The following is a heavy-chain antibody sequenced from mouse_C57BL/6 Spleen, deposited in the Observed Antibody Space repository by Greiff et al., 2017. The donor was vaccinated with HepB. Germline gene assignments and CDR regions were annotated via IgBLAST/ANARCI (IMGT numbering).Heavy chain of an antibody. V-gene: IGHV5-17*01. CDR3: AREAYYSNYAWFAY. CDR1: GFTFSDYG. CDR2: ISSGSSTI. D-gene: IGHD2-5*01. Sequence: DVQLVESGGGLVKPGGSLKLSCAASGFTFSDYGMHWVRQAPEKGLEWVAYISSGSSTIYYADTVKGRFTISRDNAKNTLFLQMTSLRSEDTAMYYCAREAYYSNYAWFAYWGQGTLVTVSA. J-gene: IGHJ3*01.